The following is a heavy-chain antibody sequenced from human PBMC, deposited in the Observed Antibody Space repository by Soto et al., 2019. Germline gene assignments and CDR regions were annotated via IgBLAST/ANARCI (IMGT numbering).Heavy chain of an antibody. J-gene: IGHJ5*02. V-gene: IGHV4-59*05. CDR2: IYYSGST. CDR1: GGSISSYY. Sequence: SETLSLTCTVSGGSISSYYWSWIRQPPGKGLEWIGSIYYSGSTYYNPSLKSRVTISVDTSKNQFSLKLSSVTAADTAVYYCASQRDCSSTSCYEEPNWFDPWGQGTLVTVSS. D-gene: IGHD2-2*01. CDR3: ASQRDCSSTSCYEEPNWFDP.